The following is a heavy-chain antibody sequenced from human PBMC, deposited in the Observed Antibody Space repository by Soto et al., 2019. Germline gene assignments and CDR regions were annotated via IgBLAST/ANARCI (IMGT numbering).Heavy chain of an antibody. J-gene: IGHJ5*02. CDR3: ARDYGDFGDCFDP. V-gene: IGHV3-9*01. Sequence: GGSLRLSCAASGFTFDDYAMHWVRQAPGKGLEWVSGISWNSGSIGYADSVKGRFTISRDNAKNTLYLQMNSLRAEDTAVYYCARDYGDFGDCFDPWGQGTLVTVSS. CDR1: GFTFDDYA. D-gene: IGHD4-17*01. CDR2: ISWNSGSI.